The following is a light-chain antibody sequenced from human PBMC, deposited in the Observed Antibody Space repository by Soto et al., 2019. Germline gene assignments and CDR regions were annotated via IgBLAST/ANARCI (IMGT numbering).Light chain of an antibody. CDR3: QQFNNWPPLT. J-gene: IGKJ4*01. CDR2: SAS. Sequence: EVVMTQSPATLSVSPGERATLSCRASQFVSTNLAWYQQKPGQAPRLLIYSASTRATGIPVRFSGSGSGTEFSLTISSLQSEDCAVYYCQQFNNWPPLTFGGGTKVEIK. CDR1: QFVSTN. V-gene: IGKV3-15*01.